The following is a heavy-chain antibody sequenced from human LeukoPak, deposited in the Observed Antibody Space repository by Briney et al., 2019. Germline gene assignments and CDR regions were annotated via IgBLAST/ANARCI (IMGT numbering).Heavy chain of an antibody. Sequence: PSETLSPTCAVSGGSISSGGYSWSWIRQPPGEGLEWIGYIYHSGSTYYNPSLKSRVTISVDRSENYISLKLSSVTAADTAVYYCARGGYTYGPTYNWFDPWGQGALVTVSS. CDR2: IYHSGST. CDR1: GGSISSGGYS. V-gene: IGHV4-30-2*01. J-gene: IGHJ5*02. CDR3: ARGGYTYGPTYNWFDP. D-gene: IGHD5-18*01.